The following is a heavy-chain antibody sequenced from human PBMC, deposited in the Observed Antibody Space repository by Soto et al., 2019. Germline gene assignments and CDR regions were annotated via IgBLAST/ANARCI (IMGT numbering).Heavy chain of an antibody. D-gene: IGHD2-2*01. Sequence: VNGSRKASGYTITIDLIGRGRQTTRQGLEWMGWISTYNGYTNYAQKLQGRVTMTTDSSTSTAYMELRSLRSDDTAVYYCARWDCSSTSCRSNAFDIWGQGTMVTVSS. J-gene: IGHJ3*02. V-gene: IGHV1-18*01. CDR3: ARWDCSSTSCRSNAFDI. CDR2: ISTYNGYT. CDR1: GYTITIDL.